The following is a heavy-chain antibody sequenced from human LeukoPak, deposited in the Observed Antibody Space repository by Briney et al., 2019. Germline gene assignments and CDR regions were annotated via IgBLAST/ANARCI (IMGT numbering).Heavy chain of an antibody. CDR1: GFTFSSYS. V-gene: IGHV3-48*04. Sequence: PGGSLRLSCAASGFTFSSYSMNWVRQAPGKGLEWVSYISSSSSTIYYADSVKGRFTISRDNAKNSLYLLMNSLRAEDTAVYYCARTLSSSWYDYWGQGTLVTVSS. CDR3: ARTLSSSWYDY. CDR2: ISSSSSTI. J-gene: IGHJ4*02. D-gene: IGHD6-13*01.